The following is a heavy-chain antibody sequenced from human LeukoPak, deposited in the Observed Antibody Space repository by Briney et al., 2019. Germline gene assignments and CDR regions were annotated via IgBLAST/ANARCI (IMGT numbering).Heavy chain of an antibody. V-gene: IGHV3-30*04. CDR2: ISYDGSNK. Sequence: GGSLRLSCAASGFTFSSYAMHWVRQAPGKGLEWVAVISYDGSNKYYADSVKGRFTISRDNSKNTLYLQMNSLRAEDTAVYYCARGPRDYSLDYWGQGTLVTVSS. J-gene: IGHJ4*02. CDR3: ARGPRDYSLDY. D-gene: IGHD2-21*01. CDR1: GFTFSSYA.